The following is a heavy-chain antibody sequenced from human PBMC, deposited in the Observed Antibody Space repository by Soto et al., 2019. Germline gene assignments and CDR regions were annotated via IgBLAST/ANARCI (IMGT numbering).Heavy chain of an antibody. CDR1: GFTFSSHS. CDR2: ISGSGGST. CDR3: AKDLGGIAVAGIKGY. D-gene: IGHD6-19*01. Sequence: GGSLRLSCAASGFTFSSHSMSWVRQAPGKGLEWVSAISGSGGSTYYADSVKGRFTISRDNSKNTLYLQMNSLRAEDTAVYYCAKDLGGIAVAGIKGYWGQGTLVTVSS. V-gene: IGHV3-23*01. J-gene: IGHJ4*02.